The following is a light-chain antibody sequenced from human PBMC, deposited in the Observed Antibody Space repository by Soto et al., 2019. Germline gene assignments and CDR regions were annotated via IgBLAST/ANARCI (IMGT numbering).Light chain of an antibody. J-gene: IGLJ1*01. Sequence: QSALTQPPSASGSPGQSVTISCTGTSSDVGTYNYVSWYQQHPGKAPKLMIYEVNKRPAGVPDHFSGSKSGIMASLTVSGLQAEDEADYYCSSYAGNNNLYVFGTGTKVTVL. CDR3: SSYAGNNNLYV. CDR2: EVN. V-gene: IGLV2-8*01. CDR1: SSDVGTYNY.